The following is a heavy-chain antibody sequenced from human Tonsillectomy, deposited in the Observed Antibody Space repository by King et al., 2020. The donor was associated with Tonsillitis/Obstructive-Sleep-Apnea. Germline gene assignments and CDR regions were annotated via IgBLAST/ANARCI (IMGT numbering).Heavy chain of an antibody. CDR1: AGSISSYY. CDR2: IYYSGST. J-gene: IGHJ2*01. D-gene: IGHD1-1*01. V-gene: IGHV4-59*01. Sequence: VQLQESGPGLVKPSETLSLTCTVSAGSISSYYWSWIRQPPGKGLELIGYIYYSGSTNYNPSLKSRVAISVNPSKNQFSLKLSSVTAADTAVYYCARLNAARYFDLWGRGTLVTVSS. CDR3: ARLNAARYFDL.